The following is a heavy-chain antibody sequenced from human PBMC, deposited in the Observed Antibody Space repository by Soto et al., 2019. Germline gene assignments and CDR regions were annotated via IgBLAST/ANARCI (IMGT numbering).Heavy chain of an antibody. CDR2: INSDGGST. D-gene: IGHD3-10*01. CDR3: ARGPSEFFFTWPGEFYY. V-gene: IGHV3-74*01. J-gene: IGHJ4*02. Sequence: GGSLRLSCAASGFTFSSYWMHWVRQAPGKGLVWVSRINSDGGSTSYADSVKGRFTISRDNATNTLYLQMNSLRAEEQAVYYCARGPSEFFFTWPGEFYYLAQGAPVTVSA. CDR1: GFTFSSYW.